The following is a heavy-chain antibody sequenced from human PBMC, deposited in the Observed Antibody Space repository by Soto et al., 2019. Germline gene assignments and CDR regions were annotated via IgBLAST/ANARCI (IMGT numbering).Heavy chain of an antibody. J-gene: IGHJ3*02. Sequence: QVHLVQSGAEVKKPGASVKVSCKACGYTFTSYTLHWMRQAPGQRPEWLGWINAAKGNTKYSEKFQDRVTITRDTSATTVFLELSGLTSEDTALYFCARGMFTTVTTLPNIWGQGTLVTVSS. CDR1: GYTFTSYT. D-gene: IGHD4-17*01. CDR2: INAAKGNT. V-gene: IGHV1-3*01. CDR3: ARGMFTTVTTLPNI.